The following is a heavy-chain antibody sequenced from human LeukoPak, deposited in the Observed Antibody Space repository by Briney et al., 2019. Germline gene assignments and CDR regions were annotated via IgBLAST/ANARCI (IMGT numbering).Heavy chain of an antibody. D-gene: IGHD3-16*01. J-gene: IGHJ6*02. CDR1: GFIFSKCG. CDR3: AKGRGAYYYYAMDV. V-gene: IGHV3-30*18. CDR2: ISYDGSNK. Sequence: PGGSLRLSCAASGFIFSKCGVHWVRQAPGKGLEWVAVISYDGSNKNCADSVKGRFTISRDNSENTLYLQMNSLRVEDTAVYYCAKGRGAYYYYAMDVWGQGTTVTVSS.